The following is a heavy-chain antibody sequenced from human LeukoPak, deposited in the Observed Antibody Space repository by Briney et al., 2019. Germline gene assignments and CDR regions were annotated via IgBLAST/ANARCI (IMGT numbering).Heavy chain of an antibody. CDR1: GFTFSSYS. D-gene: IGHD5-24*01. CDR3: AGTLRWLPFDY. J-gene: IGHJ4*02. CDR2: IYSGGST. V-gene: IGHV3-53*01. Sequence: PGGSLRLSCAASGFTFSSYSMNWVRQAPGKGLEWVSVIYSGGSTYYADSVKGRFTISRDNSKNTLYLQMNSLRAEDTAVYYCAGTLRWLPFDYWGQGTLVTVSS.